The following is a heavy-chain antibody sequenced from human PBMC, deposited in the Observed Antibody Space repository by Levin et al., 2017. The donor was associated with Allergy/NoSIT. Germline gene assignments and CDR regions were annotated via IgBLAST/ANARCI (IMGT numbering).Heavy chain of an antibody. D-gene: IGHD3-9*01. Sequence: SLRLSCSASGLPVRDHYMTWVRQPPGKGLEWVSLMFSGGTTYYADSVKGRFTISRDRSKNTLYLQMTSLRPDDTAVYFCARTIYDIMTTYMDVWGKGTMLTVSS. V-gene: IGHV3-66*02. CDR1: GLPVRDHY. CDR2: MFSGGTT. J-gene: IGHJ6*03. CDR3: ARTIYDIMTTYMDV.